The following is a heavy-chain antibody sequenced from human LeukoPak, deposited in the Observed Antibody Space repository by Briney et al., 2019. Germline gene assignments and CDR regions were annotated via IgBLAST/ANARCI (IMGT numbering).Heavy chain of an antibody. CDR2: IRNKANSYTT. Sequence: PGGSLRLSCVASGFTFSDHYMDWVRQAPGKGLEWVGRIRNKANSYTTEYAASVKGRFTISRDDSKNSLYLQMNSLKTEDTAVYYCARDGRSYGGWFDIWGQGTMVTVSS. D-gene: IGHD4-23*01. CDR3: ARDGRSYGGWFDI. V-gene: IGHV3-72*01. J-gene: IGHJ3*02. CDR1: GFTFSDHY.